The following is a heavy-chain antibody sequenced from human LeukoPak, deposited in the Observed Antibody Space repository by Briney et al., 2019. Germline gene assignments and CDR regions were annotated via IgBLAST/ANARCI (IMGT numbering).Heavy chain of an antibody. D-gene: IGHD2-2*01. Sequence: SETLSLTCTVSGGSISSGSYYWSWIRQPAGKGLEWIGRIYASGSTNYNPSLKSRVTISVDTSKNQFSLKLSSVTAADTAVYYCVRGIYCSSTSCQVSGYMDVWGKGTTVTVSS. CDR2: IYASGST. V-gene: IGHV4-61*02. CDR1: GGSISSGSYY. J-gene: IGHJ6*03. CDR3: VRGIYCSSTSCQVSGYMDV.